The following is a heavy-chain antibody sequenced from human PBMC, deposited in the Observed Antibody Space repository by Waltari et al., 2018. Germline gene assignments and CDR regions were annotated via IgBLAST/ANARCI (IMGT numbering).Heavy chain of an antibody. D-gene: IGHD6-13*01. CDR2: FAGWGGRT. CDR1: GFRFSDYA. CDR3: AKKGCSSASPNYYFDY. Sequence: EVHLLESGGGLVQPGGSLRFSCAASGFRFSDYAMHWCRQAPGKGLVRVSVFAGWGGRTLSADSLQGRFTITRDTSKNTVYWQMNSLRIEATAKYYCAKKGCSSASPNYYFDYWGLGSLVTVSS. J-gene: IGHJ4*02. V-gene: IGHV3-23*01.